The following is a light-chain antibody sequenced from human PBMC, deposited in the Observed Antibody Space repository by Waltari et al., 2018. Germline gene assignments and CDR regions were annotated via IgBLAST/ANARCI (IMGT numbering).Light chain of an antibody. J-gene: IGLJ1*01. CDR3: TSYTSRHSLV. CDR2: DVS. Sequence: VSGSPGQSITISCTGTSRDVGDYDWVSWYQQHPGKAPKVVIFDVSYRPSGVSNRFSGSKSGNTASLTISGLQAEDEADYYCTSYTSRHSLVFGTGTKVTVL. CDR1: SRDVGDYDW. V-gene: IGLV2-14*03.